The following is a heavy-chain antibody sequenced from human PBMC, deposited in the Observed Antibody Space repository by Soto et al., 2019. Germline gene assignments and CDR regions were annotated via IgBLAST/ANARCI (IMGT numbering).Heavy chain of an antibody. V-gene: IGHV4-61*05. Sequence: PSETLSLTCTVTGDSISSRSYYWGWIRQPPGKGLEWIGYIYYSGSTNYNPSLKSRVTISVDTSKNQFSLKLSSVTAADTAVYYCARVGYSGYDLNYGMDVWGQGTTVTVSS. CDR3: ARVGYSGYDLNYGMDV. CDR1: GDSISSRSYY. D-gene: IGHD5-12*01. CDR2: IYYSGST. J-gene: IGHJ6*02.